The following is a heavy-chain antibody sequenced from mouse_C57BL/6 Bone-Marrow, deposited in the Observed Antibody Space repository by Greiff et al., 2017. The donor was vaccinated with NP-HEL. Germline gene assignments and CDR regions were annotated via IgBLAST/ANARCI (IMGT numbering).Heavy chain of an antibody. J-gene: IGHJ3*01. CDR1: GFTFSDYY. D-gene: IGHD2-4*01. CDR3: ARTLYDYSFAY. CDR2: ISNGGGST. V-gene: IGHV5-12*01. Sequence: DVMLVESGGGLVQPGGSLKLSCAASGFTFSDYYMYWVRQTPEKRLEWVAYISNGGGSTYYPDTVKGRFTISRDNAKNTLYLQMSRLKSEDTAMYYCARTLYDYSFAYWGQGTLVTVSA.